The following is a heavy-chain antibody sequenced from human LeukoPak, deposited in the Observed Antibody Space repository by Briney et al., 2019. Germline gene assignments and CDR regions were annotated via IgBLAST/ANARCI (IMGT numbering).Heavy chain of an antibody. CDR3: ARAPDNMVRGVACYSYARGV. Sequence: ASVKVSCKASGYTFTSSDISWVRQAPGQGLEWMGSISSYNGNTNYAQNLQGRVTMTADTSTSTAYMELRSLRSDDRAVYYCARAPDNMVRGVACYSYARGVWGKGTRVTVSS. CDR2: ISSYNGNT. V-gene: IGHV1-18*04. D-gene: IGHD3-10*01. CDR1: GYTFTSSD. J-gene: IGHJ6*04.